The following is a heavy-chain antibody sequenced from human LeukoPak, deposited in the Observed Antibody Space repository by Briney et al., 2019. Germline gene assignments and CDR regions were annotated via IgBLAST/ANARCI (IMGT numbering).Heavy chain of an antibody. CDR1: GFTFSSYA. J-gene: IGHJ4*02. Sequence: HAGGSLRLSCAASGFTFSSYAMHWVRQAPGKGLEWVANIKQDRSEKCYVDSVKGRFHISRDNANNSLYLQMNSLRAEDTAVYYCASWFYSGRHSRPRYFDYWGQGTLVTVSS. CDR2: IKQDRSEK. V-gene: IGHV3-7*01. D-gene: IGHD1-26*01. CDR3: ASWFYSGRHSRPRYFDY.